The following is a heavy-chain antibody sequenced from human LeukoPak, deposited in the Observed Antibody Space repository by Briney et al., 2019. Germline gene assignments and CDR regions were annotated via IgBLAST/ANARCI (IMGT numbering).Heavy chain of an antibody. D-gene: IGHD6-13*01. V-gene: IGHV6-1*01. CDR3: ARTGIAAADLFDY. CDR2: TYYRSKWYN. CDR1: GDSVSINSAA. J-gene: IGHJ4*02. Sequence: SQTLSLTCAISGDSVSINSAAWNWISQSPSRGLEWLGRTYYRSKWYNDYAVAVKSRININPNTTNNLFPLQLNSVTPEDTAVYYCARTGIAAADLFDYWGQGTLVTVSS.